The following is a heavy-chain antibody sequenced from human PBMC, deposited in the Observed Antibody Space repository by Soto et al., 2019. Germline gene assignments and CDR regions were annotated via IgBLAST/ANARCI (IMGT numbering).Heavy chain of an antibody. CDR1: GFTFSSYA. D-gene: IGHD2-15*01. V-gene: IGHV3-23*01. Sequence: EVQLLESGGGLVQPGGSLRLSCAASGFTFSSYAMSWVRQAPGKGLEWVSAISGSGGSTYYADSVKGRVTISRDNSKNTLYLQMNSLRAEDTAVYYCAKSGIVVVVAATLYWGQGTLVTVSS. CDR3: AKSGIVVVVAATLY. CDR2: ISGSGGST. J-gene: IGHJ4*02.